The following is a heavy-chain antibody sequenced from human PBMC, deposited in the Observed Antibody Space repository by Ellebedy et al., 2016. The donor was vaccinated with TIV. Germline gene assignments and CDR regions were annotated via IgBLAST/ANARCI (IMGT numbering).Heavy chain of an antibody. Sequence: GGSLGLSCAASGITFSKSAMYWVRQAPGKGLEWVAVISYDGSNKYYADSVKGRFTISRDNSKNTLYLQMNSLRAEDTAMYYCAREGTYYGSGSHYNHFGSWGQGTLVTVSS. J-gene: IGHJ4*02. V-gene: IGHV3-30-3*01. D-gene: IGHD3-10*01. CDR1: GITFSKSA. CDR3: AREGTYYGSGSHYNHFGS. CDR2: ISYDGSNK.